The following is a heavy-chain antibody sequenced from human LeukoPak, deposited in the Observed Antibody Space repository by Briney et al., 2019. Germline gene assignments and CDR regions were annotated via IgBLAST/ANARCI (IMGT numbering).Heavy chain of an antibody. D-gene: IGHD6-19*01. CDR1: GGSISSYY. CDR2: IYYSGST. CDR3: ARGTSGWYFGGGFYYYYYMDV. Sequence: PSETLSLTCTVSGGSISSYYWSWIRQPPGKGLEWIGYIYYSGSTNYKPSLKSRVTISVDTSKNQFSLKLSSVTAADTAVYYCARGTSGWYFGGGFYYYYYMDVWGKGTTVTVSS. V-gene: IGHV4-59*12. J-gene: IGHJ6*03.